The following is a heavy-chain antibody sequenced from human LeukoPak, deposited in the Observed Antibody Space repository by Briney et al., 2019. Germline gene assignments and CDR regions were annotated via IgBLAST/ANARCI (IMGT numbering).Heavy chain of an antibody. J-gene: IGHJ6*03. CDR2: ISSSSSYI. D-gene: IGHD1-26*01. CDR3: ARYPGGTYYYYYYMDV. CDR1: GFTFSSYS. V-gene: IGHV3-21*01. Sequence: GGSLRLSCAASGFTFSSYSMNWVRQAPGKGLEWVSSISSSSSYIYYADSVKGRFTISRDNAKNSLYLQMNSLRAGDTAVYYCARYPGGTYYYYYYMDVWGKGTTVTVSS.